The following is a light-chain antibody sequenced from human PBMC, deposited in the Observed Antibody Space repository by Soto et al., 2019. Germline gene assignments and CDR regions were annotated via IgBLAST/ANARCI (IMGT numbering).Light chain of an antibody. CDR2: GTS. V-gene: IGKV3-15*01. CDR1: QSVSSN. J-gene: IGKJ1*01. CDR3: QQYNNWPRT. Sequence: EIVMTQSPATLSVSPGERATLSCRASQSVSSNLAWYQQKPGQAPRLLIYGTSTRATGVPARFSGRGSGTEFTLTISSLQSEDFAVYYCQQYNNWPRTFGQWTKVEIK.